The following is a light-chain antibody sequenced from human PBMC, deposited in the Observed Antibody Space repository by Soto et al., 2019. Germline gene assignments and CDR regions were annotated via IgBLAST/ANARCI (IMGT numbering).Light chain of an antibody. CDR1: QSVLYSSNNKNY. J-gene: IGKJ4*01. CDR2: WAS. V-gene: IGKV4-1*01. Sequence: DIVMTQSPDSLAVYLGERATINCKSSQSVLYSSNNKNYLAWYQQKPGQPPKLLIYWASIRESGVPDRFSGSGSGTDITLTISSLKAEDVAVYSCQQYYSTPLTFGGGTKVHIK. CDR3: QQYYSTPLT.